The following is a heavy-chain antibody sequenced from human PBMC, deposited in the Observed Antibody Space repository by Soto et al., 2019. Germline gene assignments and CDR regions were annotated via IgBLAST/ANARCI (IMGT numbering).Heavy chain of an antibody. Sequence: QVQLVESGGGVVQPGRSLRLSCAASGFTFSSYGMHWVRQAPGKGLEWVAVIWYDGSNKYYADSVKGRFTISRDNSKNTLYLQMNSLRAEDTAVYYCARDVGYCSGGSCQGGDFDYWGQGTLVTVSS. CDR3: ARDVGYCSGGSCQGGDFDY. CDR2: IWYDGSNK. J-gene: IGHJ4*02. V-gene: IGHV3-33*01. D-gene: IGHD2-15*01. CDR1: GFTFSSYG.